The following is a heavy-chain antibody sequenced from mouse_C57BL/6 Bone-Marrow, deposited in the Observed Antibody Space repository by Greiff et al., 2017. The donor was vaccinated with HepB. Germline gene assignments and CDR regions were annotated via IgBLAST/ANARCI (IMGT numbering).Heavy chain of an antibody. V-gene: IGHV5-6*02. CDR3: ARRATMITYYFDY. CDR2: ISSGGSYT. D-gene: IGHD2-4*01. Sequence: EVKVVESGGDLVKPGGSLKLSCAASGFTFSSYGISWVRQTPDKRLEWVATISSGGSYTYYPDSVKGRFTISRDNAKNTLYLQMSSLKSEDTAMYYCARRATMITYYFDYWGQGTTLTVSS. CDR1: GFTFSSYG. J-gene: IGHJ2*01.